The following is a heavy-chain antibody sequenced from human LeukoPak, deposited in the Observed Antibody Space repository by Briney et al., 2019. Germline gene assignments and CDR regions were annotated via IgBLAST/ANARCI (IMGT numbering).Heavy chain of an antibody. Sequence: SETLSLTCTVSGGSISSSSYYWGWIRQPPGKGLEWIGSIYYSGSTYYNPSLKSRVTISVDTSKNQFSLKLSSVTAADTAVYYCASQSLRRDPGSHYYYYYGMDVWGQGTTVTVSS. CDR2: IYYSGST. CDR3: ASQSLRRDPGSHYYYYYGMDV. CDR1: GGSISSSSYY. V-gene: IGHV4-39*01. J-gene: IGHJ6*02.